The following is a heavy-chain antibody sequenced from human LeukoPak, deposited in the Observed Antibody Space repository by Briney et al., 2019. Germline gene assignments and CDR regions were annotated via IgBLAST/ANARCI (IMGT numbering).Heavy chain of an antibody. Sequence: SETLSLTCAVHGGSFSGYYWSWIRQPPGKGLEWIGEINHSGSTNYNPSLKSRVTISVDTSKNQFSLKLSSVTAADTAVYYCARGGIGKVVVAATRGIYYYYYGMDVWGQGTTVTVSS. CDR3: ARGGIGKVVVAATRGIYYYYYGMDV. D-gene: IGHD2-15*01. CDR1: GGSFSGYY. V-gene: IGHV4-34*01. J-gene: IGHJ6*02. CDR2: INHSGST.